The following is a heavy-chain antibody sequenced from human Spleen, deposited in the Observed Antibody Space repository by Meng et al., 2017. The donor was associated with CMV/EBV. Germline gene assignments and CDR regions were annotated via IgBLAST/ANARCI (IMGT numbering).Heavy chain of an antibody. CDR3: AGGDVGMSGFDY. Sequence: GESLKISCAASGFTFSSYWMSWVRQAPGKGLEWVANIKQDGSEKYYVDSVKGRFTISRDNAKSSLYLHMKSLRVEDTAVYYCAGGDVGMSGFDYWGLGTTVTVSS. CDR2: IKQDGSEK. V-gene: IGHV3-7*01. D-gene: IGHD3-10*01. CDR1: GFTFSSYW. J-gene: IGHJ4*02.